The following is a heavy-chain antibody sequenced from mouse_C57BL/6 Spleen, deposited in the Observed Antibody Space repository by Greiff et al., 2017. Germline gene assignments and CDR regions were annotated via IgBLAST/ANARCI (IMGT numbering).Heavy chain of an antibody. CDR3: ARERDGYYDFDY. CDR1: GFTFSDYY. J-gene: IGHJ2*01. CDR2: INYDGSST. D-gene: IGHD2-3*01. Sequence: EVHLVESEGGLVQPGSSMKLSCTASGFTFSDYYMAWVRQVPEKGLEWVANINYDGSSTYYLDSLKSRFIISRDNAKNILYLQMSSLKSEDTATYYCARERDGYYDFDYWGQGTTLTVSS. V-gene: IGHV5-16*01.